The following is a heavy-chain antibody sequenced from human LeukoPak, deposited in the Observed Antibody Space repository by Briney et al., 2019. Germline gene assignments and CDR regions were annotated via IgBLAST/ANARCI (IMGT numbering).Heavy chain of an antibody. CDR1: GGSISSNY. D-gene: IGHD3-10*01. Sequence: SETLSLTCNVSGGSISSNYWSWIRQPPGKGLEWIGSIYYSGSTYYNPSLKSRVTISVDTSKNQFSLKLSSVTAADTAVYYCAKSRARREFGELIRTRIQPIDYWGQGTLVTVSS. V-gene: IGHV4-59*05. CDR2: IYYSGST. CDR3: AKSRARREFGELIRTRIQPIDY. J-gene: IGHJ4*02.